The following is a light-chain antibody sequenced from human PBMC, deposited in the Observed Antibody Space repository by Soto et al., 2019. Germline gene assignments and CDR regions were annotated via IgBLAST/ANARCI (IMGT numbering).Light chain of an antibody. Sequence: AIRMTQSPSSLSASTGDRVTITCRASQGISSYLDWYQQKPGKAPKLLIYAASTLQSGVPSRFSGSGSGTDFTLSISCLQSEDFATYYWQQYYSYPFTCGPGTKVDIK. CDR1: QGISSY. V-gene: IGKV1-8*01. J-gene: IGKJ3*01. CDR2: AAS. CDR3: QQYYSYPFT.